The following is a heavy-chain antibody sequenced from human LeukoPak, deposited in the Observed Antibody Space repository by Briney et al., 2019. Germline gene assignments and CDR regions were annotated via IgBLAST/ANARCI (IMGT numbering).Heavy chain of an antibody. D-gene: IGHD3-9*01. CDR1: GFTFTGHS. V-gene: IGHV3-7*01. Sequence: GGSLRLSCVGSGFTFTGHSMHWVRQAPGKGLEWVANIKQDGSEKYYVDSVKGRFTISRDNAKNSLYLQMNSLRAEDTAVYYCARYYDILTGYYSGNFDYWGQGTLVTVSS. CDR2: IKQDGSEK. CDR3: ARYYDILTGYYSGNFDY. J-gene: IGHJ4*02.